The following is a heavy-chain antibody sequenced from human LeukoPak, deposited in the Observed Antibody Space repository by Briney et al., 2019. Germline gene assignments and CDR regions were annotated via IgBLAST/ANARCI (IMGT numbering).Heavy chain of an antibody. CDR3: ARAAQASLQPRFDP. J-gene: IGHJ5*02. Sequence: SETLSLTCTVSGGSISWSSYYWGWIRQPPGKGLEWIGSMSYSGNTYYNPSLKSRVTISIDTSKNQFSLELTSATAADTAVYYCARAAQASLQPRFDPWGQGTLVTVSS. D-gene: IGHD3-16*02. CDR2: MSYSGNT. CDR1: GGSISWSSYY. V-gene: IGHV4-39*07.